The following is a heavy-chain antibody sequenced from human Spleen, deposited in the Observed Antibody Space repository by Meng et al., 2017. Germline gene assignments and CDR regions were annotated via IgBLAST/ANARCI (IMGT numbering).Heavy chain of an antibody. CDR1: GYTFINYA. D-gene: IGHD3-22*01. V-gene: IGHV7-4-1*02. Sequence: QVQLVQSGSELKKPGASVKVSCKASGYTFINYAINWVRQAPGQGLEWMGWINTHTGNPTYGQGFTGRFVLSSDTSVRTANLQISSLKAEDTAVYYCARKASGYYFSEHWGQGTLVTVSS. J-gene: IGHJ1*01. CDR3: ARKASGYYFSEH. CDR2: INTHTGNP.